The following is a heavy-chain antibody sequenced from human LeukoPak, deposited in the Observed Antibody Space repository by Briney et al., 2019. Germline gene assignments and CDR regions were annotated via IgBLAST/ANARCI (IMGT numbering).Heavy chain of an antibody. V-gene: IGHV1-8*01. D-gene: IGHD2-2*02. CDR3: ARGARYCSSTSCYSGDWFDP. CDR2: MNPNSGNT. Sequence: ASVKVSCKASGYTFTSYDINWVRQATGQGLEWVGWMNPNSGNTGYAQKFQGRVTMTRNTSISTAYMELSSLRSEDTAVYYCARGARYCSSTSCYSGDWFDPWGQGTLVTVSS. J-gene: IGHJ5*02. CDR1: GYTFTSYD.